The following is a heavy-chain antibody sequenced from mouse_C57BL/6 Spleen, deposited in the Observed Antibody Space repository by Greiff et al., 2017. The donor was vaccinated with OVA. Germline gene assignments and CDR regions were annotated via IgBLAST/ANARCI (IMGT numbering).Heavy chain of an antibody. CDR3: AAFTTVWYFEV. V-gene: IGHV3-6*01. CDR2: ISYDGSN. Sequence: DVQLQESGPGLVKPSQSLSLTCSVTGYSITSGYYWNWIRQFPGNKLEWMGYISYDGSNNYNPSLKNRISITRDTSKNQFFLKLNSVTTEDTATYYCAAFTTVWYFEVWGTGTTVTVSS. D-gene: IGHD1-1*01. J-gene: IGHJ1*03. CDR1: GYSITSGYY.